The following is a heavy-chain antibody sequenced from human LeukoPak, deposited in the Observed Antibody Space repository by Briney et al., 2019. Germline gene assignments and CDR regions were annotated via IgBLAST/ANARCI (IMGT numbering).Heavy chain of an antibody. Sequence: PGRALRLSCAASGFAFSGYAMHWVRQAPGKGLEWVAFISYDESREYYADSVKGRFTISRDNSKNMVYLQMNSLRDEDTAVYYCARRYSGFDYWGQGTLVTVSS. V-gene: IGHV3-30*01. CDR2: ISYDESRE. CDR3: ARRYSGFDY. D-gene: IGHD5-12*01. J-gene: IGHJ4*02. CDR1: GFAFSGYA.